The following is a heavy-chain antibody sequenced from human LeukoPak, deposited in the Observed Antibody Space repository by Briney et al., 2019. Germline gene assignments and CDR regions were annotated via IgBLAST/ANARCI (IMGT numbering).Heavy chain of an antibody. J-gene: IGHJ5*02. D-gene: IGHD1-26*01. CDR1: GDSVSTTNW. V-gene: IGHV4-4*02. CDR3: ARDQGEGSGSYFRQELDP. CDR2: IYHTGNT. Sequence: SETLSLTCAVSGDSVSTTNWWTWVRQTPGKGLEWIGEIYHTGNTNYNPSLRSRVNMSVDKPNNQFSLTLTSVTAADTAVYYCARDQGEGSGSYFRQELDPWGQGTLVTVSS.